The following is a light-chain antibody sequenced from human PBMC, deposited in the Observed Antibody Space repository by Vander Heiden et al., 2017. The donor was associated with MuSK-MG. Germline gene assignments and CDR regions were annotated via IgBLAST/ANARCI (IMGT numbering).Light chain of an antibody. CDR2: GAS. CDR1: PSVSSSY. J-gene: IGKJ5*01. CDR3: QQDGSSPIT. Sequence: DIVLTQSPGTLSLSPGERATLSCTASPSVSSSYLAWYQRKPGQAPRLLIYGASSRATGIPDRFSGSGSGTDFTLTINRLEPEDFAVYYCQQDGSSPITFGQGTLLXIK. V-gene: IGKV3-20*01.